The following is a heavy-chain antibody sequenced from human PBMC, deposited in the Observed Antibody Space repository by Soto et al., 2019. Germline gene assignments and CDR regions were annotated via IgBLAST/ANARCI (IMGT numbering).Heavy chain of an antibody. CDR2: IKQDGSEK. V-gene: IGHV3-7*03. J-gene: IGHJ4*02. D-gene: IGHD3-9*01. Sequence: PGGSLRPSCAASGFTFSSYWMSWVRQAPGKGLEWVANIKQDGSEKYYVDSVKGRFTISRDNAKNSLYLQMNSLRAEDTAVYYCARGVLRYFDWLPSPEYFDYWGQGTLVTVSS. CDR3: ARGVLRYFDWLPSPEYFDY. CDR1: GFTFSSYW.